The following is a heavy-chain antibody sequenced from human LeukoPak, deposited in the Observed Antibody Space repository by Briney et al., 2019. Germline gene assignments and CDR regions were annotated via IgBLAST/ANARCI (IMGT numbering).Heavy chain of an antibody. CDR2: ISGSGSST. V-gene: IGHV3-23*01. CDR1: GFTFSSYG. Sequence: GGSLRLSCAASGFTFSSYGMHWVRQAPGKGLDWVSGISGSGSSTDYADSVKGRFTISRDNSKNTLYLQMNSLGAEDTAVYYCAKEGGEGRGTYANSWFDPWGQGSLVTVSS. CDR3: AKEGGEGRGTYANSWFDP. D-gene: IGHD1-26*01. J-gene: IGHJ5*02.